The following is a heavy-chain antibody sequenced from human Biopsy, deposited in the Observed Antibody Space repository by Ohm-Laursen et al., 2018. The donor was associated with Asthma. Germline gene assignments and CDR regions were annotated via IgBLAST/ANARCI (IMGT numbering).Heavy chain of an antibody. Sequence: GASVKVSCKSLGGTFNTYVIGWVRQAPGQGLEWMGGINSVFGTTTYPQKFQDRVMITADDSTSTVYMELSSLRSEDTAVYYCARKAGSCISRTCYSLDFWGQGTLATVSS. D-gene: IGHD2-2*01. CDR1: GGTFNTYV. CDR2: INSVFGTT. CDR3: ARKAGSCISRTCYSLDF. V-gene: IGHV1-69*13. J-gene: IGHJ4*02.